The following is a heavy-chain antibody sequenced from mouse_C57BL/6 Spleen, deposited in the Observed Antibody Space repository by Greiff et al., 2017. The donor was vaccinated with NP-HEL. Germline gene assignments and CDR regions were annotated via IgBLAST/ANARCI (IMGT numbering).Heavy chain of an antibody. Sequence: EVKLQQSGPELVKPGASVKISCKASGYTFTDYYMNWVKQSHGKSLEWIGDINPNNGGTSYNQKFKGKATLTVDKSSSTAYMELRSLTSEDSAVYYCARSRDYRCPWFAYWGQGTLVTVSA. D-gene: IGHD2-12*01. CDR3: ARSRDYRCPWFAY. CDR2: INPNNGGT. CDR1: GYTFTDYY. J-gene: IGHJ3*01. V-gene: IGHV1-26*01.